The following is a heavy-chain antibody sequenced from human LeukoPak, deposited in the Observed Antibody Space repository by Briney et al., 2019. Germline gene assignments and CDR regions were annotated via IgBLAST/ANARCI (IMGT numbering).Heavy chain of an antibody. D-gene: IGHD1-26*01. CDR1: GFTFDDYA. Sequence: GGSLRLSCAASGFTFDDYAMHWVRQAPGKGLEWVSGISWNSGSIGYADSVKGPFTISRDNAKNSLYLQMNSLRAEDTALYYCAKDREWELGYDAVDIWGQGTMVTVSS. V-gene: IGHV3-9*01. CDR3: AKDREWELGYDAVDI. CDR2: ISWNSGSI. J-gene: IGHJ3*02.